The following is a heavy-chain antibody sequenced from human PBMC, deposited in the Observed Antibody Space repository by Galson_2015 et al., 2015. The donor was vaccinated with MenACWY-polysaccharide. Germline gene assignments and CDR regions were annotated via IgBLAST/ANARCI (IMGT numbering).Heavy chain of an antibody. J-gene: IGHJ6*02. CDR2: ISYDGTNI. CDR1: GFTFSSYA. D-gene: IGHD1-14*01. V-gene: IGHV3-30-3*01. CDR3: ARDCCDRTTCYGMDV. Sequence: SLRLSCAASGFTFSSYAIHWARQGPGKGLEWVAVISYDGTNIYYADSVKGRFTISRDNSKNSLYLQMSSLGTDDTAVYYCARDCCDRTTCYGMDVWGQGTTVTVSS.